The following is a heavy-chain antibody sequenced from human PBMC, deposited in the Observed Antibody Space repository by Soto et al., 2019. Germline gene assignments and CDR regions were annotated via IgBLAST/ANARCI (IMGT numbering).Heavy chain of an antibody. Sequence: PSETLSLTCTVSGGSISSYYWSWIRQPPGKGLEWIGYIYYSGSTNYNPSLKSRVTISVDTSKNQFSLKLSSVTAADTAVYYCARGVRISQSSCGMDVWGQGTTVTVSS. J-gene: IGHJ6*02. CDR1: GGSISSYY. CDR2: IYYSGST. V-gene: IGHV4-59*01. CDR3: ARGVRISQSSCGMDV. D-gene: IGHD3-10*01.